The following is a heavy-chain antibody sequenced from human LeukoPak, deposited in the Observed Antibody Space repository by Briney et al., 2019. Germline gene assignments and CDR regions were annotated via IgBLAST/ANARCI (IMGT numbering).Heavy chain of an antibody. V-gene: IGHV3-48*03. CDR2: ISSSGSTI. Sequence: PGGSLRLSCAASGFTFSSYEMNSVRQAPGKGLEWVSYISSSGSTIYYTDSVKGRFTISRDNAKNSLYLQMSSLRAEDTAVYYCARGTTTFDYWGQGTLVTVSS. J-gene: IGHJ4*02. CDR3: ARGTTTFDY. D-gene: IGHD2-2*01. CDR1: GFTFSSYE.